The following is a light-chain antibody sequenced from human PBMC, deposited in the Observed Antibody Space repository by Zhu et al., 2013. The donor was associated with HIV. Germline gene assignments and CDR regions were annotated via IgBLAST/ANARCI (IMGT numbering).Light chain of an antibody. V-gene: IGKV3-15*01. CDR2: GAS. CDR1: QSVSSG. CDR3: QQYYSTPWT. Sequence: EIVMTQSPATLSVSPGERATLSCRASQSVSSGLAWYQQKPGQAPRLLIYGASTRATGIPARFSGRGSGTEFTLTISSLQSEDVAIYYCQQYYSTPWTFGQGTKVEIK. J-gene: IGKJ1*01.